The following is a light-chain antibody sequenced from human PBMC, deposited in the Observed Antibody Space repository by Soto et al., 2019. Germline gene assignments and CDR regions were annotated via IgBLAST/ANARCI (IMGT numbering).Light chain of an antibody. CDR1: QGIGIY. J-gene: IGKJ4*01. Sequence: DIQLTQSPPFLSASVGDRVTITCRASQGIGIYLAWYQQRPGKAPKLLIYAASTLQSGVPSRFSGSGSGTEFTLTISSLQPEDFVTYHCQQLNSSPFTFGGGTKVEIK. CDR2: AAS. V-gene: IGKV1-9*01. CDR3: QQLNSSPFT.